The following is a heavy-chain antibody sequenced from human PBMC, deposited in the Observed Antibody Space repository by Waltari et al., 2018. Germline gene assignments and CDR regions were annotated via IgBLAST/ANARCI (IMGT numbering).Heavy chain of an antibody. CDR3: ARDLGSGWELLPSY. J-gene: IGHJ4*02. D-gene: IGHD1-26*01. V-gene: IGHV4-4*02. CDR2: IYHSGST. Sequence: QVQLQESGPGLVKPSGTLSLTCAVSGGSISSSNWWSWVRQPPGTGLEWIGEIYHSGSTNYNPSRKSRVTIAVDKSKNQFSLKLSSVTAADTAVYYCARDLGSGWELLPSYWGQGTLVTVSS. CDR1: GGSISSSNW.